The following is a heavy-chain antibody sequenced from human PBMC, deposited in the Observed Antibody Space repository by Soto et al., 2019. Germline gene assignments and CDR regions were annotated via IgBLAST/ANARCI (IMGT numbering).Heavy chain of an antibody. CDR2: ISSSSDNI. Sequence: EVQLVESGGGLVQPGGSPRLSCAASGFVFSSYHMNWVRQAPGKGLEWISYISSSSDNIYYADSVRGRFTISRDNAKNSLYLQMNSLRAEGTAVYYCARDKGYCSSTSCYYDYYMDVWGKGTTVTVSS. CDR1: GFVFSSYH. D-gene: IGHD2-2*01. J-gene: IGHJ6*03. V-gene: IGHV3-48*01. CDR3: ARDKGYCSSTSCYYDYYMDV.